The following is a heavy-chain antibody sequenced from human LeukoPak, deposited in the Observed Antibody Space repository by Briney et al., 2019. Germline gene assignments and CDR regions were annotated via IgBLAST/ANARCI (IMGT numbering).Heavy chain of an antibody. Sequence: SVKVSCKASGGTFSSYIISWVRQAPGQGLEWMGRIIPILGIANYAQKFQGRVTITADKSASTAYMELSSLRSEDTAVYYCARDWSGYCSSTSCFHYYFDYWGQGTLVTVSS. CDR3: ARDWSGYCSSTSCFHYYFDY. D-gene: IGHD2-2*03. CDR2: IIPILGIA. V-gene: IGHV1-69*04. CDR1: GGTFSSYI. J-gene: IGHJ4*02.